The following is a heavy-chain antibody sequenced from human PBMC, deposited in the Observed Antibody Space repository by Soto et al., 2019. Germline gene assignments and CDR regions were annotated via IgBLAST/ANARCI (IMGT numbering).Heavy chain of an antibody. J-gene: IGHJ6*03. CDR1: GLTFSSYA. CDR2: LSGSGRRT. Sequence: GGSLRLSCAASGLTFSSYAMGWFRQAPGKGLEWVSSLSGSGRRTYYADSVKGRFTISRDNSNNTVFLQMNSLRAEDTAVYYCAKDKRCSGTSCYEVYYCMDVGGKGTTVTVSS. V-gene: IGHV3-23*01. CDR3: AKDKRCSGTSCYEVYYCMDV. D-gene: IGHD2-2*01.